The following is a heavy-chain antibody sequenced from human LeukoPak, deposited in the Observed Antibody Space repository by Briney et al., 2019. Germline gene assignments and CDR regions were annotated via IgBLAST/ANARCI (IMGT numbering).Heavy chain of an antibody. Sequence: PGGSLRLSCAASGFTLSSYAMSWVRQAPGKGLEWVSGISGSGGSTYYADSVKGRFTISRDKSKNTLYLQMNSLRADDTAVYYCARVLVYAISWFDPWGQGTLVTVSS. CDR3: ARVLVYAISWFDP. D-gene: IGHD2-8*01. J-gene: IGHJ5*02. CDR1: GFTLSSYA. V-gene: IGHV3-23*01. CDR2: ISGSGGST.